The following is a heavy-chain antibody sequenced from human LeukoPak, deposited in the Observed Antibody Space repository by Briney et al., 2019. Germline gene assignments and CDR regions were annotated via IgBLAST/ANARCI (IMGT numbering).Heavy chain of an antibody. CDR2: IIPIFGTA. Sequence: ASVTVSCTASDGTFISYAISWVRQAPGQGLEWRGRIIPIFGTANYAQKFQGRVTITADKSTSTAYMELSSLRSEDTAVYYCARPGTAMGHTFDYWGQGTLVTVSS. D-gene: IGHD5-18*01. CDR1: DGTFISYA. J-gene: IGHJ4*02. CDR3: ARPGTAMGHTFDY. V-gene: IGHV1-69*06.